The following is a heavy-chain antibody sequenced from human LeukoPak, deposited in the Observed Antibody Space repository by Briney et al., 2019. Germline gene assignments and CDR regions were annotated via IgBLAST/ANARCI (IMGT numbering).Heavy chain of an antibody. CDR1: GFTITNYW. D-gene: IGHD3-10*01. Sequence: GGSLRLSCAASGFTITNYWMSWVRQAPGKGVEWVANIKQDGSEKKYVDSVKGRFSISRDNAKNSLYLQIYSLRVEDTAGYYCARWYGGSGSWVLDVWGQGTTVTVSS. V-gene: IGHV3-7*04. CDR3: ARWYGGSGSWVLDV. CDR2: IKQDGSEK. J-gene: IGHJ6*02.